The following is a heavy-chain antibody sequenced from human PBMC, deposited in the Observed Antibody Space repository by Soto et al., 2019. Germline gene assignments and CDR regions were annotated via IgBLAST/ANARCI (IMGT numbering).Heavy chain of an antibody. CDR3: ARVGGGNHHSPAFDY. CDR2: IYHSGST. CDR1: GGSISSGGYS. Sequence: QLQLQESGSGLVKPSQTLSLTCAVSGGSISSGGYSWSWILQPPGKGLEWIGYIYHSGSTYYNPSLKSRVTISVDRSKNQFSLKLSSVTAADTAVYYCARVGGGNHHSPAFDYWGQGTLVTV. D-gene: IGHD2-15*01. J-gene: IGHJ4*02. V-gene: IGHV4-30-2*01.